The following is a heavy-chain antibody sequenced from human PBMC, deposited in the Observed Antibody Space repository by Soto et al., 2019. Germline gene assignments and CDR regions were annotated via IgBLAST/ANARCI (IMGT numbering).Heavy chain of an antibody. CDR2: IYYSGGT. D-gene: IGHD6-19*01. CDR3: AREGSGLRHYYYGMDV. CDR1: GGSISSYY. Sequence: SETLSLTCTVSGGSISSYYRSWIRQPPGKGLEWIGYIYYSGGTNYNPSLKSRVTISVDASKNQFSLKLSSVTAADTAVYYCAREGSGLRHYYYGMDVWGQGTTVTVS. V-gene: IGHV4-59*01. J-gene: IGHJ6*02.